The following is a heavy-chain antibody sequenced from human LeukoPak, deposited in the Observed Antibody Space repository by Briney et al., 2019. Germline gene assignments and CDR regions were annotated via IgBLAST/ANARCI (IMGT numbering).Heavy chain of an antibody. CDR1: GYIFTGYY. CDR2: INPNSGGT. D-gene: IGHD6-13*01. V-gene: IGHV1-2*02. CDR3: ARGDGYSSSLYFEY. Sequence: EASVKVSCKASGYIFTGYYMHWVRQAPGQGLEWMGWINPNSGGTNYAQKFQGRVTMTRDTSISTAYMELSRLRSDDTAVYYCARGDGYSSSLYFEYWGQGTLVTVSS. J-gene: IGHJ4*02.